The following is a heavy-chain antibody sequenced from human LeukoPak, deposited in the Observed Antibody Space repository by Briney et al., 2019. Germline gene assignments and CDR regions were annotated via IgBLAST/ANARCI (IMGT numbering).Heavy chain of an antibody. Sequence: ASVKVSCKASGYTFTGYYMHWVRQAPGQGLEWMGIINPTGGHTGYAQKFQGRVTMTRDTSTSTVYMELSSLRSEDTAVYYCARDTGGVIPYYYMDVWGKGTTVTISS. CDR3: ARDTGGVIPYYYMDV. D-gene: IGHD3-10*01. J-gene: IGHJ6*03. V-gene: IGHV1-46*01. CDR2: INPTGGHT. CDR1: GYTFTGYY.